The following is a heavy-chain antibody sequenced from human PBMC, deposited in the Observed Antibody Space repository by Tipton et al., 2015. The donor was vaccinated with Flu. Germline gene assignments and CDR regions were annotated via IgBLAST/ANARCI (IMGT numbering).Heavy chain of an antibody. CDR1: GDSIGSAYY. CDR2: IYRSGNT. Sequence: TLSLTCVVSGDSIGSAYYWGWSRQPPGKGLEWIGNIYRSGNTYYNPSLNSLDTMSVDRSNNHSSLKLTSVTAADTAVYYCAGRDYSNYVSEPKNWFDPWGQGILVTVSS. CDR3: AGRDYSNYVSEPKNWFDP. V-gene: IGHV4-38-2*01. D-gene: IGHD4-11*01. J-gene: IGHJ5*02.